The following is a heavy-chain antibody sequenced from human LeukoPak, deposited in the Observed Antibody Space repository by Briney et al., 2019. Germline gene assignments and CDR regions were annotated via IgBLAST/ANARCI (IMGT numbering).Heavy chain of an antibody. CDR3: AKVASSRWRILDY. J-gene: IGHJ4*02. D-gene: IGHD6-13*01. V-gene: IGHV4-30-2*01. CDR1: GGSISSGGYY. Sequence: SETLSLTCTVSGGSISSGGYYWSWIRQPPGKGLEWIGYIYHTGSTTYNPSLKSRVTISVDRSKNQFSPKFNFVTAADTAVYYCAKVASSRWRILDYWGPGAQVTVS. CDR2: IYHTGST.